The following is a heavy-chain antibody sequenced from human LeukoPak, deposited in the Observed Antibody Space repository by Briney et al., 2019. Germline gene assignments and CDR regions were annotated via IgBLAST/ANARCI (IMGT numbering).Heavy chain of an antibody. V-gene: IGHV1-46*01. CDR1: GYTFTSYY. D-gene: IGHD6-25*01. CDR3: AMSSGRYGTLDY. J-gene: IGHJ4*02. CDR2: INPSGGST. Sequence: ASVKVSCKASGYTFTSYYMHWVRQAPGQGLEWMGIINPSGGSTSYAQKFQGRVTMTRDTSTSTVYMELSSLRSEDTAVYYCAMSSGRYGTLDYWGQGTLVTVSS.